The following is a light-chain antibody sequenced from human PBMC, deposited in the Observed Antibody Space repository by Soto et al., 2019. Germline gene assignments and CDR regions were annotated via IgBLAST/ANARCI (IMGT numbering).Light chain of an antibody. V-gene: IGLV2-8*01. CDR3: TAYAGGNTVV. CDR2: EVN. CDR1: SSDVGAYNS. J-gene: IGLJ2*01. Sequence: HSALTQPPAASGSPGQSVTISCTGTSSDVGAYNSVSWYQHHPGKAPKLIIYEVNKGPSGVPDRFSGSKSGNTASLTVSGLQAEDEADYYCTAYAGGNTVVFGGGTKVTVL.